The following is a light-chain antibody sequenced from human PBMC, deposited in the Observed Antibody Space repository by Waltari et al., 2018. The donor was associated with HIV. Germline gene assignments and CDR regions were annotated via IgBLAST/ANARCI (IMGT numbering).Light chain of an antibody. Sequence: DIGVTQSPPSLSVTPGEPASISYRYGQSLLHSNGYNYLDWYLQKPGQSPQLLIYLGSNRASGVPDRFTGSGSGTDFTLKISRVEAEDVGVYYCMQALQTPWTFGQGTKVEIK. CDR1: QSLLHSNGYNY. CDR2: LGS. V-gene: IGKV2-28*01. J-gene: IGKJ1*01. CDR3: MQALQTPWT.